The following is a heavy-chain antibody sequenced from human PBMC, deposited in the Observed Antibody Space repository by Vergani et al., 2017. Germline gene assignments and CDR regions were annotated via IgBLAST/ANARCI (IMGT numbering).Heavy chain of an antibody. D-gene: IGHD3-22*01. V-gene: IGHV3-21*01. CDR1: GFTFSSYS. J-gene: IGHJ3*02. CDR3: AVNYYDSSGYPYDAFDI. Sequence: EVQLVESGGGLVKPGGSLRLSCAASGFTFSSYSMNWVRQAPGKGLEWVSSISSSSSYIYYADSVKGRFTISRDNAKNSLYLQMNSLRAEDTAVYYCAVNYYDSSGYPYDAFDIWGQGTMVTVSS. CDR2: ISSSSSYI.